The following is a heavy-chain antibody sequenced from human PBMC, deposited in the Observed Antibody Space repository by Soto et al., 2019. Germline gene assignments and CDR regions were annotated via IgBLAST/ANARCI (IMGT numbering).Heavy chain of an antibody. D-gene: IGHD3-3*01. V-gene: IGHV4-30-4*01. Sequence: NPSETLSLTCTVSGGSISSGDYYWSWIRQPPGKGLEWIGYIYYSGSTYYNPSLKSRVTISVDTSKNQFSLKLSSVTAADTAAYYCARDRGRTYYDFWSGPLYYYYGMDVWGQGTTVTVSS. CDR3: ARDRGRTYYDFWSGPLYYYYGMDV. J-gene: IGHJ6*02. CDR1: GGSISSGDYY. CDR2: IYYSGST.